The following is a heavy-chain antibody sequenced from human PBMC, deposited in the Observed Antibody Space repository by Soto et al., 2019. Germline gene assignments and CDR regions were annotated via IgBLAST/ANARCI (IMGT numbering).Heavy chain of an antibody. CDR3: ARGVGSGSYYNQYNWFDP. CDR2: ISAYNGNT. J-gene: IGHJ5*02. Sequence: QVQLVQSGAEVKKPGASVKVSCKASGYTFTNYGISWVRQAPGQGLEWMGWISAYNGNTKYAQKFQGRVTMTTDTGTGTASMELRSLRSDDTAVYYCARGVGSGSYYNQYNWFDPWGQGTLVTVSS. V-gene: IGHV1-18*01. D-gene: IGHD3-10*01. CDR1: GYTFTNYG.